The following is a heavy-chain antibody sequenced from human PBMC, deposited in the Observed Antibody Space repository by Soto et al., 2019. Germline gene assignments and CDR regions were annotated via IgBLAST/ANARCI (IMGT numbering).Heavy chain of an antibody. J-gene: IGHJ5*02. CDR1: GGSISSSSYH. CDR3: ARLDWGSGFDP. Sequence: QLQLQESGPGLVKPSETLSLTCTVSGGSISSSSYHWGWIRQPPGKGLEWIGSIYYSGSTYYNPSLKSRVTISVDTSKNQFSLKLSSVNAADTAVYYCARLDWGSGFDPWGQGTLVTVSS. D-gene: IGHD7-27*01. CDR2: IYYSGST. V-gene: IGHV4-39*01.